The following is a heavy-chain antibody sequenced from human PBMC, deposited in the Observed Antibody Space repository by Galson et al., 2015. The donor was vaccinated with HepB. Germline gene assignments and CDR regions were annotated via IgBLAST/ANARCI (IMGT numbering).Heavy chain of an antibody. Sequence: LRLSCAASGFTFSSYAMHWVRQAPGKGLEWVAVISYDGSNKYYADSVKGRFTISRDNSKNTLYLQMNSLRAEDTAVYYCARDYGVWYCSGGSCSSPASLGDYWGQGTLVTVSS. V-gene: IGHV3-30-3*01. CDR2: ISYDGSNK. D-gene: IGHD2-15*01. CDR3: ARDYGVWYCSGGSCSSPASLGDY. J-gene: IGHJ4*02. CDR1: GFTFSSYA.